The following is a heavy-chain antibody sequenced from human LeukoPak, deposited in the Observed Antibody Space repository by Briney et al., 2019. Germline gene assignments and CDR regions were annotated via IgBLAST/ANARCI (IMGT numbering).Heavy chain of an antibody. J-gene: IGHJ6*03. CDR3: ARDRDWLLPYYYYYYYMDV. Sequence: ASVKVSCKASGYTFTSYGISWGRQAPGQGLEWMGWISAYNGNTNYAQKLQGRVTMTTDTSTSTAYMELRSLRSDDTAVYYCARDRDWLLPYYYYYYYMDVWGKGTTVTVSS. V-gene: IGHV1-18*01. CDR1: GYTFTSYG. D-gene: IGHD3/OR15-3a*01. CDR2: ISAYNGNT.